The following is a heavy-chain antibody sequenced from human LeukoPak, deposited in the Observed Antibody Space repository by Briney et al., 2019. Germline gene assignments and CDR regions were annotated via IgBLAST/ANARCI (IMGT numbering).Heavy chain of an antibody. J-gene: IGHJ6*02. CDR2: IYYSGST. V-gene: IGHV4-59*02. CDR1: SASVSSYY. CDR3: AGISGSRYYYYGMDV. Sequence: SGGLSLTRTVYSASVSSYYCSFIRQHPRPRLDFIGDIYYSGSTNYNPSLKSRVTISVDTSKNHFSLKLSSVTAADTAVYYCAGISGSRYYYYGMDVWGQGTTVTVSS. D-gene: IGHD1-26*01.